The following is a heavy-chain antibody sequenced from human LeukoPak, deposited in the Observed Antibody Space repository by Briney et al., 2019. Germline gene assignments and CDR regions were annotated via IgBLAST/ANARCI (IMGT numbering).Heavy chain of an antibody. J-gene: IGHJ4*02. Sequence: ASVKVSCKASGYTFTSYGISWVRQAPGQGLEWMGWISAYNGNTNYAQKLQGRVTVTTDTSTSTAYMELRSLRSDDTAVYYCARDTYYDFWSGYYSFDYWGQGTLVTVSS. D-gene: IGHD3-3*01. CDR3: ARDTYYDFWSGYYSFDY. CDR2: ISAYNGNT. V-gene: IGHV1-18*01. CDR1: GYTFTSYG.